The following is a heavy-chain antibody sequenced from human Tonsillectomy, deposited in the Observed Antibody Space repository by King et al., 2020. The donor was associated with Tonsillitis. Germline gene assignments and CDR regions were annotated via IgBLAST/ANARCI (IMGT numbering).Heavy chain of an antibody. CDR2: INHSGST. CDR3: ARLDWFDP. V-gene: IGHV4-34*01. CDR1: GGSFSGYY. J-gene: IGHJ5*02. Sequence: VQLQQWGAGLLKPSEPLSLTCAVNGGSFSGYYWSWIRQPPGKGLEWIGKINHSGSTNYNPSLKSRVTISVDTSKNQISLKLNSVTAADTAVYYCARLDWFDPWGQGTLVTVSS.